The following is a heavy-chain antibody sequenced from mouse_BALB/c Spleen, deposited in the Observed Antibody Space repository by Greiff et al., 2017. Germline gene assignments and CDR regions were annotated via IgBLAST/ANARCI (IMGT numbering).Heavy chain of an antibody. V-gene: IGHV5-12-1*01. Sequence: EVKVVESGGGLVKPGGSLKLSCAASGFAFSSYDMSWVRQTPEKRLEWVAYISSGGGSTYYPDTVKGRFTISRDNAKNTLYLQMSSLKSEDTAMYYCARHVGFLYYFDYWGQGTTLTVSS. CDR1: GFAFSSYD. J-gene: IGHJ2*01. CDR2: ISSGGGST. CDR3: ARHVGFLYYFDY.